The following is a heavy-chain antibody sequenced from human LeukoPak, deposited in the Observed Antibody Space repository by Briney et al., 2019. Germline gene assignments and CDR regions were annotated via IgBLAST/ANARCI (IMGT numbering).Heavy chain of an antibody. J-gene: IGHJ6*03. CDR1: GGSISSYY. Sequence: SETLSLTCTVSGGSISSYYWSWIRQPPGKGLEYIGYIYYSGSTNYNPSLKSRVTISVDTSKNQFSLKLSSVTAADTAVYYCARTEESGYSYGYFGYYYYMDIWGKGTTVTVSS. CDR2: IYYSGST. V-gene: IGHV4-59*01. CDR3: ARTEESGYSYGYFGYYYYMDI. D-gene: IGHD5-18*01.